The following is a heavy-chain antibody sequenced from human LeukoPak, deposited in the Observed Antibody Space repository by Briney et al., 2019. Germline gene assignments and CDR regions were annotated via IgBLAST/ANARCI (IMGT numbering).Heavy chain of an antibody. Sequence: PSETLSLTCAVSGGSISSGDFPWSWIRQPPGKGPEWIGYIFHTGHTSYNPSLKSRVTISVDMSKNQLSLRLPSVTAADTAVYYCARGFYGAGSQFDYWGQGTLVTVSS. CDR2: IFHTGHT. CDR3: ARGFYGAGSQFDY. J-gene: IGHJ4*02. D-gene: IGHD3-10*01. CDR1: GGSISSGDFP. V-gene: IGHV4-30-2*01.